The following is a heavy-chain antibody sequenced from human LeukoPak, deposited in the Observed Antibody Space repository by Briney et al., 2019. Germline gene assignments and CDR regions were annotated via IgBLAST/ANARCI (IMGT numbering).Heavy chain of an antibody. D-gene: IGHD4-17*01. V-gene: IGHV4-34*01. CDR3: ARVEGYGDYVGAFDI. CDR1: GGSFSGYY. J-gene: IGHJ3*02. Sequence: SETLSLTCAVYGGSFSGYYWSWIRQPPGKGLEWIGEINHSGSTYYNPSLKSRVTISVDRSKNQFSLKLSSVTAADTAVYYCARVEGYGDYVGAFDIWGQGTMVTVSS. CDR2: INHSGST.